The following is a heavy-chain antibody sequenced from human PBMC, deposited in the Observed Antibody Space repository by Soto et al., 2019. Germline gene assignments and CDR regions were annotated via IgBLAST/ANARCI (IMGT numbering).Heavy chain of an antibody. CDR3: AKLSGGGLGELSLWLRDASDI. V-gene: IGHV3-30*18. J-gene: IGHJ3*02. CDR2: ISYDGSNK. Sequence: PGGSLRLSCAASGFTFSSYGMHWVRQAPGKGLEWVAVISYDGSNKYYADSVKGRFTISRDNSKNTLYLQMNSLRAEDTAVYYCAKLSGGGLGELSLWLRDASDIWGQGTMVTVSS. CDR1: GFTFSSYG. D-gene: IGHD3-16*02.